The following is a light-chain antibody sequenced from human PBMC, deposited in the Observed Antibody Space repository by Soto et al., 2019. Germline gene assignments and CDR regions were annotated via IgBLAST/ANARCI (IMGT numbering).Light chain of an antibody. J-gene: IGKJ5*01. Sequence: EIVLTQSPGTLSLSPGERATLSCRASQSVSISSLAWYQQKPGQAPTLLIYGASTRATGVPDRFSGSVSGTDFSLTISRLEPEDFAVYYCQQYGSSPSITFGQGTRLEIK. CDR1: QSVSISS. CDR2: GAS. CDR3: QQYGSSPSIT. V-gene: IGKV3-20*01.